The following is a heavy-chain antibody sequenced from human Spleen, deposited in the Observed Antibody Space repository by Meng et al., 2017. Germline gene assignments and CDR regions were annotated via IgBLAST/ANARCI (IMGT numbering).Heavy chain of an antibody. D-gene: IGHD6-13*01. CDR3: ARDEDISAAGYLLGDF. CDR1: GYNFPDYY. V-gene: IGHV1-2*06. Sequence: QVQLGQSGAEVKKPGASVKVSCKPSGYNFPDYYIHWVRRAPGQGLEWMGRINPKSGDTHYAQKFQARVTMTGDTSISTAYMELSGLRSDDTAMYYCARDEDISAAGYLLGDFWGQGTLVTVSS. J-gene: IGHJ4*02. CDR2: INPKSGDT.